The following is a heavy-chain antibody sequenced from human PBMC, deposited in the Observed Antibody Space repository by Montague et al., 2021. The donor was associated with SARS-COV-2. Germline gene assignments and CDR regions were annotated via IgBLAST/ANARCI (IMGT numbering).Heavy chain of an antibody. CDR2: VDYSGNT. CDR3: ARREYSYGWGD. J-gene: IGHJ4*02. V-gene: IGHV4-39*01. CDR1: GGPISGSSDY. Sequence: SETLSLTCTVTGGPISGSSDYWGRIRQSPGKGLEWIASVDYSGNTYYSPSLKSRLTISADTSKNQFSLKLNSVTAADTALYYCARREYSYGWGDWGQGTLVTVSS. D-gene: IGHD5-18*01.